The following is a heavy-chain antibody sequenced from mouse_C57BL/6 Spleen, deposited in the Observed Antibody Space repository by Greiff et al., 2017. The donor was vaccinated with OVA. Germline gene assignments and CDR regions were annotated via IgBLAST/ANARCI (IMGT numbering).Heavy chain of an antibody. CDR3: ARPPYDYDEEAWYFDV. Sequence: EVMLVESGGDLVKPGGSLKLSCAASGFTFSSYGMSWVRQTPDKRLEWVATISSGGSYTYYPDSVKGRFTISRDNAKNTLYLQMSSLKSEDTAMYYCARPPYDYDEEAWYFDVWGTGTTVTVSS. D-gene: IGHD2-4*01. V-gene: IGHV5-6*01. J-gene: IGHJ1*03. CDR2: ISSGGSYT. CDR1: GFTFSSYG.